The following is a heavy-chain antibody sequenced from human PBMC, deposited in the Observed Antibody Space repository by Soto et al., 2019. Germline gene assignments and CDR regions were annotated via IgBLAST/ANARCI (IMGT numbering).Heavy chain of an antibody. J-gene: IGHJ6*02. CDR3: ARQGAALRDYYYGMDV. Sequence: QVQLVQSGAEVKKPGSSVKVSCKASGGTFSSYAISWVRQAPGQGLEWMGGIILIFGTANYAQKFQGRVTITADESTSTAYMELSSLRSEDTAVYYCARQGAALRDYYYGMDVWGQGTTVTVSS. D-gene: IGHD6-25*01. CDR1: GGTFSSYA. V-gene: IGHV1-69*12. CDR2: IILIFGTA.